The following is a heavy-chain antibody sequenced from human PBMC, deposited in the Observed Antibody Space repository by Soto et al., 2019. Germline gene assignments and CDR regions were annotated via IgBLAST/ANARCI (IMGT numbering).Heavy chain of an antibody. Sequence: SETLSLTCTVSGGSISSGGYYWSWIRQHPGKGLEWIGYIYDSGNTNYNPSLKSRVTISVDTSKNQFSLKLGSVTAADTAVYYCARDLRDGASDVFDIWGQGTMVTVSS. J-gene: IGHJ3*02. CDR2: IYDSGNT. D-gene: IGHD1-26*01. CDR3: ARDLRDGASDVFDI. CDR1: GGSISSGGYY. V-gene: IGHV4-61*08.